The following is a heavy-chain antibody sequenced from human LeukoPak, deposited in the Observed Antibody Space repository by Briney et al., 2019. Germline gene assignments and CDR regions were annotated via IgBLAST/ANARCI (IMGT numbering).Heavy chain of an antibody. CDR2: IRYDGSNK. CDR1: GFTFSSYG. CDR3: AKDLASGYVGFFDY. D-gene: IGHD5-12*01. Sequence: GGSLRLSCAASGFTFSSYGMHWVRQAPGKGLEWVAFIRYDGSNKYYADSVKGRFTISRDNSKNTLYLQMNSLRAEDTAVYYCAKDLASGYVGFFDYWGQGTLVTVSS. J-gene: IGHJ4*02. V-gene: IGHV3-30*02.